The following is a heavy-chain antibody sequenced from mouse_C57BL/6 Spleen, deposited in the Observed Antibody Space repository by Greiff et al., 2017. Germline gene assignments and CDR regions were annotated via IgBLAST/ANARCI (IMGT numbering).Heavy chain of an antibody. CDR1: GYTFTSYW. Sequence: QVQLQQPGTELVKPGASVKLSCKASGYTFTSYWMHWVKQRPGQGLEWIGNINPSNGGTNYNEKFKSKATLTVDKSSSTAYMQLSSLTSEYSAGYYCARCPITTVVAFDYWGQGATLTFSS. V-gene: IGHV1-53*01. J-gene: IGHJ2*01. CDR3: ARCPITTVVAFDY. D-gene: IGHD1-1*01. CDR2: INPSNGGT.